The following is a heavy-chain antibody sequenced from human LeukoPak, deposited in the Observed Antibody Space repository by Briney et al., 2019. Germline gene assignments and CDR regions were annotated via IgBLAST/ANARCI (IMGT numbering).Heavy chain of an antibody. CDR2: IYYSGST. CDR1: GGSISSYY. D-gene: IGHD3-16*01. CDR3: ARGRSYDYVWGSYSYCYYMDV. Sequence: PSETLSLTCTVSGGSISSYYWGWIRQPPGKGLEWIGSIYYSGSTYYNPSLKSRVTISVDTSKNQFSLKLSSVTAADTAVYYCARGRSYDYVWGSYSYCYYMDVWGKGTTVTVSS. J-gene: IGHJ6*03. V-gene: IGHV4-39*07.